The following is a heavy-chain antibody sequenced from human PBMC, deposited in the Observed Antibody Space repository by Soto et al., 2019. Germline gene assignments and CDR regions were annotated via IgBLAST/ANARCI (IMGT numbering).Heavy chain of an antibody. CDR3: ARDGIAARPTPDY. CDR2: ISGYNGNT. CDR1: GYTFTSYG. D-gene: IGHD6-6*01. J-gene: IGHJ4*02. V-gene: IGHV1-18*01. Sequence: QVQLMQSGAEVKKPGASVTVSCKASGYTFTSYGINWVRQAPGQGLEWMGWISGYNGNTKYAQKFQGRVTMTTDTSTRTAYLELRSLRSDDTAMFYCARDGIAARPTPDYWGQGTLVTVSS.